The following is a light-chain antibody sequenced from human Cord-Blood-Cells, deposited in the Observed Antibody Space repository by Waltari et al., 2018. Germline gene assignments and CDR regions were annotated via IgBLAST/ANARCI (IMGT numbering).Light chain of an antibody. J-gene: IGLJ2*01. CDR2: RNN. Sequence: QSVLPHPPSASGTPGQRVTISCSATSSNIGSNYVYWYQQLPGTAPKLRIYRNNQRPSGVPDRFSGSKSGTSASRAISGLRSEDEADYYCAAWDDSLSGVVFGGGTKLTVL. V-gene: IGLV1-47*01. CDR1: SSNIGSNY. CDR3: AAWDDSLSGVV.